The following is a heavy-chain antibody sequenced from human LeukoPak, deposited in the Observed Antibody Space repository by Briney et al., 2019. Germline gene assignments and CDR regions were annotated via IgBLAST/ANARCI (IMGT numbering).Heavy chain of an antibody. CDR1: GGSISSGSYY. V-gene: IGHV4-61*02. CDR3: ASLNWNYGYFDL. Sequence: SETLSLTCTVSGGSISSGSYYWSWIRQPAGKGLEWIGRIYTSGSTNYNPSLKSRVTISVDTSKNQFSLKLSSVTAADTAVYYCASLNWNYGYFDLWGRGTLVTVSS. CDR2: IYTSGST. D-gene: IGHD1-20*01. J-gene: IGHJ2*01.